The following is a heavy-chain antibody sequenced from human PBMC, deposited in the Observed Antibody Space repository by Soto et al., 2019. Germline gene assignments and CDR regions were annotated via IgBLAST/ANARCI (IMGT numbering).Heavy chain of an antibody. Sequence: SETLSLTCAASGYSISNGDYWGWIRQAPGKGLEWIGSVYYSGSTHYEPSLRGRIAISVDTLKNQFSLRLTSVTAADTAMYFCARNTSTYFDSWGQGIPVTVSS. CDR2: VYYSGST. V-gene: IGHV4-38-2*01. CDR1: GYSISNGDY. CDR3: ARNTSTYFDS. J-gene: IGHJ4*02.